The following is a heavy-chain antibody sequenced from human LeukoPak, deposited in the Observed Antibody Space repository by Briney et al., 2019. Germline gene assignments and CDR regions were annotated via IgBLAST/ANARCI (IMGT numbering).Heavy chain of an antibody. CDR3: ARAKDYGDYFDY. CDR2: MNPNSGNT. V-gene: IGHV1-8*01. Sequence: ASVKVSCKASGYTFTSYDINWVRQATGQGLEWMGWMNPNSGNTGYAQKFQGRVTMTRNTSISTAYMELSSLRSEDTAVYYCARAKDYGDYFDYWGQGTLVTVSS. D-gene: IGHD4-17*01. J-gene: IGHJ4*02. CDR1: GYTFTSYD.